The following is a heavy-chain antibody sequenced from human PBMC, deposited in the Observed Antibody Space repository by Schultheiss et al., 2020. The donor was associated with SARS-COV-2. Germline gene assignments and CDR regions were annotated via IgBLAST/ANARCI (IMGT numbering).Heavy chain of an antibody. V-gene: IGHV1-2*04. CDR2: INPNSGGT. Sequence: ASVKVSCKASGYTFTNYGFSWVRQAPGQGLEWMGWINPNSGGTNYAQKFQGWVTMTRDASTSTLYMEVSSLRSDDTAAYYCARDYGSGSYSQVGYHGMDVWGQGTTVTVSS. CDR1: GYTFTNYG. J-gene: IGHJ6*02. CDR3: ARDYGSGSYSQVGYHGMDV. D-gene: IGHD3-10*01.